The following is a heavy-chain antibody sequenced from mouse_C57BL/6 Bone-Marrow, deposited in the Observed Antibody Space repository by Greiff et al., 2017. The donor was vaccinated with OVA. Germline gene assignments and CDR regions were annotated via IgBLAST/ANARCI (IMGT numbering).Heavy chain of an antibody. D-gene: IGHD3-2*02. V-gene: IGHV1-69*01. CDR2: IDPSDSYT. CDR3: AREGGQLRRWFAY. Sequence: QVQLQQPGAELVMPGASVKLSCKASGYTFTSYWMHWVKQRPGQGLEWIGEIDPSDSYTNYNQKIKGKSTLTVDKSSSTAYMQLSSLTSEDSAVYYCAREGGQLRRWFAYWGQGTLVTVSA. J-gene: IGHJ3*01. CDR1: GYTFTSYW.